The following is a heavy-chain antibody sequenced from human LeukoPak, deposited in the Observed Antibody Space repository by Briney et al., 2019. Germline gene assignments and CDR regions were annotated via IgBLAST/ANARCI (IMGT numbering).Heavy chain of an antibody. CDR3: ARDTRIVVVPAAIDWFDP. CDR1: GYTFTGYY. J-gene: IGHJ5*02. D-gene: IGHD2-2*01. Sequence: ASVKVSCKASGYTFTGYYMHWVRQAPGQGLEWVGWINPNSGGTNYAQKFQGRVTMTRDTSISTAYMELSRLRSDDTAVYYCARDTRIVVVPAAIDWFDPWGQGTLVTVSS. CDR2: INPNSGGT. V-gene: IGHV1-2*02.